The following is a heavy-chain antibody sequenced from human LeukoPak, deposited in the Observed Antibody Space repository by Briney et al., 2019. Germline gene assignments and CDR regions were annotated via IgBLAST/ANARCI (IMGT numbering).Heavy chain of an antibody. J-gene: IGHJ4*02. CDR3: ARDVAAAGTSLDY. CDR1: GFTFSSYG. V-gene: IGHV3-33*01. D-gene: IGHD6-13*01. Sequence: QTGGSLRLSCAASGFTFSSYGMHWVRQAPGKGLEWVAVIWYDGSNKYYADSVKGRFTISRDNSKNTLYLQMNSLRAEDTAVYYCARDVAAAGTSLDYWGQGTLVTVSS. CDR2: IWYDGSNK.